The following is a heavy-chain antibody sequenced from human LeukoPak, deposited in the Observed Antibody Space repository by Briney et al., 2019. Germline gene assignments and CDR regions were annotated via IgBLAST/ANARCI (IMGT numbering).Heavy chain of an antibody. Sequence: GGSLRLSCAASGFTFSSYWMSWVRQAPGKGLEWVANIKQDGSEKYYVDSVKGRLTISRDNAKNSLYLQMNSLRAEDTAVYYCVGGPTPSYSSGWYLYYFDYWGQGTLVTVSS. J-gene: IGHJ4*02. D-gene: IGHD6-19*01. CDR3: VGGPTPSYSSGWYLYYFDY. CDR1: GFTFSSYW. V-gene: IGHV3-7*01. CDR2: IKQDGSEK.